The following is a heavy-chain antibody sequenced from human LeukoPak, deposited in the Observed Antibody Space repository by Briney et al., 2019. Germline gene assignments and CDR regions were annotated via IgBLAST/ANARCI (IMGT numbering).Heavy chain of an antibody. J-gene: IGHJ6*02. V-gene: IGHV4-34*01. Sequence: SETLSLTCAVYGGSFSGYYWSWIRQPPGKGLEWIGEINHSGSTNYNPSLKSRITISVDASKNQFSLKLSSVTAADTAVYYCARGGRMVRGVIVDYYYYYDMDVWGQGTTVTVSS. CDR2: INHSGST. D-gene: IGHD3-10*01. CDR3: ARGGRMVRGVIVDYYYYYDMDV. CDR1: GGSFSGYY.